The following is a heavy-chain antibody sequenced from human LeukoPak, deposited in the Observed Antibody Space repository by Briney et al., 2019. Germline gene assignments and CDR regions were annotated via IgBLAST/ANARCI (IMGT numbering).Heavy chain of an antibody. Sequence: SETLSLTCSVSGASISAYHWSWIRQPAGKGLEWIGRIYSSGRTNYIPSLKSRLTMSVDTSKNQFSLKLNSVTAADTAVYYRARDYSYPDYWGQGTLVTVPS. V-gene: IGHV4-4*07. D-gene: IGHD5-18*01. CDR3: ARDYSYPDY. CDR2: IYSSGRT. J-gene: IGHJ4*02. CDR1: GASISAYH.